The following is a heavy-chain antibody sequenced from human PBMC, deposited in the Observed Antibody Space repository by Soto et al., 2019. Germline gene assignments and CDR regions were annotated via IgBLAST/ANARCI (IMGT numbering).Heavy chain of an antibody. Sequence: EVQLVESGGGLVQPGGSLRLSCAASEFAFNTYWMHWVRQVPGKGLEWVSRINGDGITRTYADSVKGRFTISRDNAENILYLQMNSLRAEDTAVHYCARDKAYGLDVWGQGTTVTVSS. CDR1: EFAFNTYW. J-gene: IGHJ6*02. CDR3: ARDKAYGLDV. V-gene: IGHV3-74*01. CDR2: INGDGITR.